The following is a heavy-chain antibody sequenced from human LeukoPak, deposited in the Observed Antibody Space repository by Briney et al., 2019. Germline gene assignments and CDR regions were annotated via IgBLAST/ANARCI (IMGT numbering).Heavy chain of an antibody. D-gene: IGHD1-1*01. CDR3: ARAVQLERRWWFDP. CDR1: GGSISGSNW. Sequence: PSGTLSLTCAVSGGSISGSNWWSWVRQPPGKGLEWIGEIYHSGSTNYNPSLKSRVTISVDKSKNQFSLKLSSVTAADTAVYYCARAVQLERRWWFDPWGQGTLVTVSS. CDR2: IYHSGST. J-gene: IGHJ5*02. V-gene: IGHV4-4*02.